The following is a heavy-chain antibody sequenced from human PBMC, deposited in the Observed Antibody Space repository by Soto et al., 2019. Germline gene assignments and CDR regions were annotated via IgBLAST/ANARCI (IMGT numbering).Heavy chain of an antibody. Sequence: GGSLKLSCSASGFTFSSYAMHWVRQAPGKGLEYVSAISSNGGSTYYADSVKGRFTISRDNSKNTLYLQMSSLRAEDTAVYYCVKVDCSGGSCYSAFDIWGQGTMVTVSS. V-gene: IGHV3-64D*09. CDR3: VKVDCSGGSCYSAFDI. D-gene: IGHD2-15*01. J-gene: IGHJ3*02. CDR2: ISSNGGST. CDR1: GFTFSSYA.